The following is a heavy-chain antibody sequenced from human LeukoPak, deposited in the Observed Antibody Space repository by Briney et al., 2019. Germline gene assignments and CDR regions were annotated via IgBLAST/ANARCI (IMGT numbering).Heavy chain of an antibody. J-gene: IGHJ4*02. V-gene: IGHV4-39*07. D-gene: IGHD4-11*01. CDR1: GDPISSSSYY. CDR2: IHYSGST. Sequence: SETLSLTCTVSGDPISSSSYYWGWIRQPPGKGLEWIGSIHYSGSTYYNPSLKSRVTISVDTSKSHLSLKLTSVTAADTAVYYCARAKYSNCFDYWGQGTLVTVSS. CDR3: ARAKYSNCFDY.